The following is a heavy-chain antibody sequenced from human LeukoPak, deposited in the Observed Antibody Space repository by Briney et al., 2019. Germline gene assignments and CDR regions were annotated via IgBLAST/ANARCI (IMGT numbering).Heavy chain of an antibody. V-gene: IGHV3-30*02. CDR3: ARGNYYGSGCDF. J-gene: IGHJ4*02. CDR2: IYYHGNNK. CDR1: GFTFSNYG. Sequence: PGGSLRLSCAASGFTFSNYGMHWVRQAPGKGLEWVAFIYYHGNNKNYADFVKGRFTISRDNSKNTLFLQMSSLRAEDTAVYYCARGNYYGSGCDFWGQGSLVTVSS. D-gene: IGHD3-10*01.